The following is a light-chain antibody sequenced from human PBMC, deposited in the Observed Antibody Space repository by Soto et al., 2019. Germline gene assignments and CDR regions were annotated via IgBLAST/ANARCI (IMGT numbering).Light chain of an antibody. J-gene: IGKJ1*01. CDR2: AAS. CDR1: QGISSY. Sequence: AILMTHSPSSLSASTGDRVTITCRASQGISSYLAWYQQKPGKAPKLLIYAASTLQSGVPSRFSGSGSGTDFTLTISCLQSEDFATYYCQQYYSYPPTFVQGSKVDIX. CDR3: QQYYSYPPT. V-gene: IGKV1-8*01.